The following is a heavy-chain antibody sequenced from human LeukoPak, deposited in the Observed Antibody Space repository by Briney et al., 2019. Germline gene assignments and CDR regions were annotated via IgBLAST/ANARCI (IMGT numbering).Heavy chain of an antibody. CDR3: AKGGHAVAAKWYFDL. CDR1: GFTFSSYG. CDR2: IRYDGSNK. Sequence: GGSLRLSCAASGFTFSSYGMHWVRQAPGKGLEGVSFIRYDGSNKFYADSVKGRFTISRDNSKNTLYLQMNSLRAEDTAVYYCAKGGHAVAAKWYFDLWGRGTLVTVSS. D-gene: IGHD6-19*01. J-gene: IGHJ2*01. V-gene: IGHV3-30*02.